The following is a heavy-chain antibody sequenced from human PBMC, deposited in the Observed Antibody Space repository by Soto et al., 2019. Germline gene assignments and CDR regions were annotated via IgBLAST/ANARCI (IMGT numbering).Heavy chain of an antibody. D-gene: IGHD3-22*01. J-gene: IGHJ4*02. CDR1: RVSLSSYV. V-gene: IGHV3-23*01. CDR2: ISTRGGRT. CDR3: AHEFYYDASGQSWDVYSDS. Sequence: GGSLGLSFAAFRVSLSSYVVSWVLQGPPQGLEWVASISTRGGRTSYADSVKGRFSISRDNSANAVYLDMDNLRAEDTGIYYCAHEFYYDASGQSWDVYSDSCGQGALVTVSS.